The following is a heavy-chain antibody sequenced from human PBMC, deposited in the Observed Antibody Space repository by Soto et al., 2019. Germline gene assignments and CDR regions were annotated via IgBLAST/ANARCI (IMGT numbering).Heavy chain of an antibody. CDR3: ANALGELSPESYDH. V-gene: IGHV3-30*18. CDR2: ISYDGSNQ. CDR1: GFTFSSYG. D-gene: IGHD3-16*02. J-gene: IGHJ4*02. Sequence: QVQLVESGGGVVQPGRSLRLSCAASGFTFSSYGMHWVRQAPGKGLEWVAIISYDGSNQYYADSVKGRFTISRDNSKNTLDLQMNSLRTEDRAVYYWANALGELSPESYDHWGQGVLVTVSS.